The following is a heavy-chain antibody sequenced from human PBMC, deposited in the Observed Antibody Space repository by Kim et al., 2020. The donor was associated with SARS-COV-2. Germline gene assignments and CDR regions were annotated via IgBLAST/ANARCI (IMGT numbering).Heavy chain of an antibody. CDR2: INPNSGGT. J-gene: IGHJ4*02. D-gene: IGHD4-17*01. Sequence: ASVKVSCKASGYTFTGYYMHWVRQAPGQGLEWMGWINPNSGGTNYAQKFQGRVTMTRDTSISTAYMELSRLRSDDTAVYYCARVSVGHGDSLDYWGQGTLVTVSS. CDR3: ARVSVGHGDSLDY. CDR1: GYTFTGYY. V-gene: IGHV1-2*02.